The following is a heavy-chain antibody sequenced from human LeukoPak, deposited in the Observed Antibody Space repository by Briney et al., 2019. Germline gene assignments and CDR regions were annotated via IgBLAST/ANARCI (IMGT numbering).Heavy chain of an antibody. J-gene: IGHJ6*02. Sequence: SQTLSLTCTVSGGSISSGSYYWSSIRQPAEKGLEWIGRIYTSGSTNYNPSLKSRVTISVDTSKNQFSLKLSSVTAADTAVYYCARDGSSSWTDYGMDVWGQGTTVTVSS. CDR2: IYTSGST. CDR1: GGSISSGSYY. D-gene: IGHD6-13*01. CDR3: ARDGSSSWTDYGMDV. V-gene: IGHV4-61*02.